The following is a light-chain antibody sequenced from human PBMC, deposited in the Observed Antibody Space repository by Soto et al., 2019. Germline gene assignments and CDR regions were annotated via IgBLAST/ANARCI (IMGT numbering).Light chain of an antibody. CDR3: QQYHTSSIT. Sequence: DIQMTQSPSPLSASVGDRVTITCRASQTISSWLAWYQQKPGKAPTLMIYDASTLERGVPSRFSGTGSGTEFTLSIDSLQPDDFATYYCQQYHTSSITLGQGTRLEIK. J-gene: IGKJ5*01. V-gene: IGKV1-5*01. CDR1: QTISSW. CDR2: DAS.